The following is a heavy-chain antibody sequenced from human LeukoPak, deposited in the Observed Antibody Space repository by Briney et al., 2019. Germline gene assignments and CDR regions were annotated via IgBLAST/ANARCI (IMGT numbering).Heavy chain of an antibody. J-gene: IGHJ3*02. V-gene: IGHV1-46*01. CDR1: GYTFTSYY. CDR2: INPSGGST. CDR3: ARPAAGNHDAFNI. D-gene: IGHD6-13*01. Sequence: ASVKVSCKASGYTFTSYYMHWVRQAPGQGLEWMGIINPSGGSTSYAQKFQGRVTMTRDMSTSTVYMELSSLRSEDTAVYYCARPAAGNHDAFNIWGQGTMVTVSS.